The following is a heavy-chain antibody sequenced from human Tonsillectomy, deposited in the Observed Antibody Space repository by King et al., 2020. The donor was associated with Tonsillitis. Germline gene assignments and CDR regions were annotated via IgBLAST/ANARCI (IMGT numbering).Heavy chain of an antibody. CDR2: IDWNDDK. J-gene: IGHJ4*02. Sequence: TLKESGPTLVNPPQTLTLTCTFSVFSLSTSGVGVGWIRQPPGNALERLALIDWNDDKRYCPSLKSRPTITKETSKSQVFFTMTNMDPVDTATYYCATNQGVLATIGHFDYWGQGTLVTVS. CDR3: ATNQGVLATIGHFDY. V-gene: IGHV2-5*01. CDR1: VFSLSTSGVG. D-gene: IGHD5-12*01.